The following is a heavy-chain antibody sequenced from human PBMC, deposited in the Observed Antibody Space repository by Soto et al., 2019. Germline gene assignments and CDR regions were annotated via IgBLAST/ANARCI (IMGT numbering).Heavy chain of an antibody. V-gene: IGHV3-23*01. CDR2: ITGSGGSTLYA. Sequence: EVQLLDSGGNLVQPGGSLRLSCVASGFTFSNYAMGWVRLPPWKGLECVSAITGSGGSTLYADYADSVKGRFTISRDNYKNTVYLEMSSLRADDTSVYYCAKRSVVNYGPFDYWGKGTRVTVSS. CDR3: AKRSVVNYGPFDY. J-gene: IGHJ4*02. CDR1: GFTFSNYA. D-gene: IGHD3-10*01.